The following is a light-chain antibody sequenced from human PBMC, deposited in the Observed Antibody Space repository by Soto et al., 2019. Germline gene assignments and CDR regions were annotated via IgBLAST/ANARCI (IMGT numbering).Light chain of an antibody. V-gene: IGKV3-20*01. J-gene: IGKJ2*01. CDR2: ETP. Sequence: EIVLTQSPGTLSLSPGERATLSCKASQSVSSSHLAWYQQKVGQPPSLLLHETPTRATGIPDRFSGSGSGTAFTRTISRLEPEDFAVDYCQEYGDSPYTFGQGTRLEIK. CDR3: QEYGDSPYT. CDR1: QSVSSSH.